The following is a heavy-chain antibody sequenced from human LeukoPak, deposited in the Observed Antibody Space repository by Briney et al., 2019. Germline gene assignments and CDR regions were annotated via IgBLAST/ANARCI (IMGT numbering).Heavy chain of an antibody. CDR3: AHRPFSYQLLDYFDY. CDR1: GFSLSTSGVG. D-gene: IGHD2-2*01. V-gene: IGHV2-5*01. CDR2: IYWNDDK. J-gene: IGHJ4*02. Sequence: KSGPTLVNPTQTPTLTCTFSGFSLSTSGVGVGWIRQPPGKALEWLALIYWNDDKRYSPSLKSRLTITKDTSKNQVVLTMTNMDPVDTATYYCAHRPFSYQLLDYFDYWGQGTLVTVSS.